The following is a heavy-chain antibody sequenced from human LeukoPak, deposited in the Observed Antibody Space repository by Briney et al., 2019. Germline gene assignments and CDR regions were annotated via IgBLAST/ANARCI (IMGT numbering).Heavy chain of an antibody. CDR3: ARDPQYDSTPDY. Sequence: GGSLRLSXAASGFTFSSYSMNWVRQAPGKGLEWVSSISSSSSYIYYADSVKGRLTISRDNAKNSLYLQMNSLRAEDTAVYYCARDPQYDSTPDYWGQGTLVTVSS. CDR2: ISSSSSYI. V-gene: IGHV3-21*01. D-gene: IGHD3-22*01. J-gene: IGHJ4*02. CDR1: GFTFSSYS.